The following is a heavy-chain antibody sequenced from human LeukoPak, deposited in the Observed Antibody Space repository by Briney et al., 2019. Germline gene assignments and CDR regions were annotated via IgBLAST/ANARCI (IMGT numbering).Heavy chain of an antibody. CDR2: IIPIFGTA. J-gene: IGHJ4*02. CDR3: ARAYYYDSSGYSVY. D-gene: IGHD3-22*01. Sequence: ASVKVSCKASGGTFSSYAISWVRQAPGQGLEWMGGIIPIFGTANYAQKLQGRVTMTTDTSTSTAYMELRSLRSDDTAVYYCARAYYYDSSGYSVYWGQGTLVTVSS. CDR1: GGTFSSYA. V-gene: IGHV1-69*05.